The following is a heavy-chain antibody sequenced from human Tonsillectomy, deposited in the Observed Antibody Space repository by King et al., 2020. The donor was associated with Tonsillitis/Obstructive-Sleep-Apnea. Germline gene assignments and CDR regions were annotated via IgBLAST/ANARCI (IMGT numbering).Heavy chain of an antibody. Sequence: QLQESGPGLVKPSENLSLTCTVPGGPISRYSWSWIRQPPGKGLEWIGYIYYSGSTNYNPSLKSRVTISVDTSKNQFSLKLSSVTAADTAVYYCARDMVLEAGGDAFDIWGQGTEVTVSS. J-gene: IGHJ3*02. CDR3: ARDMVLEAGGDAFDI. CDR2: IYYSGST. CDR1: GGPISRYS. D-gene: IGHD2-8*01. V-gene: IGHV4-59*01.